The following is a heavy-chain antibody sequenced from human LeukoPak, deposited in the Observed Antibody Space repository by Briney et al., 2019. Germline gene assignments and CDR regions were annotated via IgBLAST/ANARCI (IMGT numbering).Heavy chain of an antibody. V-gene: IGHV2-5*01. CDR1: GFSLSTSGVG. J-gene: IGHJ5*02. D-gene: IGHD2-15*01. Sequence: GPTLVHPTPPLTLTCTFSGFSLSTSGVGVGWIRQPPGKALEWLALIYWNDDKRYIPSLKSRLTITKDTSKNQVVLTMTNMGPVDTATYYCAHSTYCSGGSCYYDLGLFVLWGQGTLVSVSS. CDR3: AHSTYCSGGSCYYDLGLFVL. CDR2: IYWNDDK.